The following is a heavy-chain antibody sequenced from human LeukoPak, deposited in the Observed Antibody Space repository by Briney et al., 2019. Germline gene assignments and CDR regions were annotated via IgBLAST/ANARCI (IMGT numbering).Heavy chain of an antibody. V-gene: IGHV5-51*01. CDR1: GYSFTSYW. D-gene: IGHD2-15*01. Sequence: GESLKTSCKGSGYSFTSYWIAWVRQMPGKGLEWMGIIYPGDSDTRYSPSFQGQVTISADKFISTAYLQWSSLKASDTAMYYCARLIRYCSGGSCYEYFQHWGQGTLVTVSS. CDR2: IYPGDSDT. J-gene: IGHJ1*01. CDR3: ARLIRYCSGGSCYEYFQH.